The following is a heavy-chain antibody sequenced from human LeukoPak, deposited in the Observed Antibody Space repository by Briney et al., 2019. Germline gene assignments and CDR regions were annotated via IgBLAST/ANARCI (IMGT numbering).Heavy chain of an antibody. CDR3: ARRGSAHSSGGDTDH. D-gene: IGHD6-19*01. V-gene: IGHV4-38-2*01. J-gene: IGHJ4*02. CDR1: GGSISSGYY. Sequence: SGTLSLTCAVSGGSISSGYYWGWIRPPPGKGLEWIGSIYHSGSTYYNPSLKSRVTISVDTSKNQFSLQLSSVTAADTAVYYCARRGSAHSSGGDTDHWGQGTLVTVSS. CDR2: IYHSGST.